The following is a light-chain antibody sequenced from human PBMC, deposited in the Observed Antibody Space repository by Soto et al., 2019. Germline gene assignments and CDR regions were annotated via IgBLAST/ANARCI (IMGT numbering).Light chain of an antibody. CDR3: QLYGPSLTWT. Sequence: ETVLTQSPGTLSLSPGERATLSCRASQSVTSNYLAWYQQKPGQAPRLLIFGASGRATGIPDRFSGSGSGTDFTLTISRLEPEDFAVYYCQLYGPSLTWTFGQGTKV. CDR2: GAS. V-gene: IGKV3-20*01. CDR1: QSVTSNY. J-gene: IGKJ1*01.